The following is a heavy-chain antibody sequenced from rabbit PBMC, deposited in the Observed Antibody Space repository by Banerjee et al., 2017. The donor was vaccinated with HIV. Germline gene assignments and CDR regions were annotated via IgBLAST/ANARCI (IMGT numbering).Heavy chain of an antibody. CDR3: ARHVHYVGSDL. CDR2: INTISGDT. D-gene: IGHD4-2*01. V-gene: IGHV1S45*01. J-gene: IGHJ3*01. Sequence: QEQLKESGGDLVKPEGSLTLTCTASGFSFSNKYVMCWVRQAPGKGLEWIACINTISGDTVYATWAKGRFTISRTSSTTVSLQMTSLTAADTATYFCARHVHYVGSDLWGQGTLVTVS. CDR1: GFSFSNKYV.